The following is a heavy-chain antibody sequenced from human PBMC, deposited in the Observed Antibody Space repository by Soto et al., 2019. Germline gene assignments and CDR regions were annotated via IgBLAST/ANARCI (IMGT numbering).Heavy chain of an antibody. CDR2: MSGSGGGST. Sequence: GGSLRLSCVDPGLTFSSYAMSWVRQAPGKGLEWVSSMSGSGGGSTYYADSVKGRFTNSRDNSKNTLYLQMNSLRAEDTAVYYCAKVTYYYDISVYYYFGYWGQGTQVTVSS. CDR3: AKVTYYYDISVYYYFGY. D-gene: IGHD3-22*01. J-gene: IGHJ4*02. V-gene: IGHV3-23*01. CDR1: GLTFSSYA.